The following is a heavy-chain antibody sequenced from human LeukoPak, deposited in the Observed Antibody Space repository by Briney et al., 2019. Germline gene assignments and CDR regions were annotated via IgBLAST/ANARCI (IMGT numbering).Heavy chain of an antibody. D-gene: IGHD3-22*01. V-gene: IGHV4-59*08. J-gene: IGHJ3*02. CDR2: IYYSGST. Sequence: SETLSLTCTASGGSISSYYWSWIRQPPGKGLEWIGYIYYSGSTNYNPSLKSRVTISVDTSKNQFSLKLSSVTAADTAVYYCARRSSGYYWYAFDIWGQGTMVTVSS. CDR1: GGSISSYY. CDR3: ARRSSGYYWYAFDI.